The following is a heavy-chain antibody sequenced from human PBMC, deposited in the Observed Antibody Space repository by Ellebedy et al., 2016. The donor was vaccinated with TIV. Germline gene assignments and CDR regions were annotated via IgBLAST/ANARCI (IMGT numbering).Heavy chain of an antibody. CDR3: AKAPSSSWSWGNWFDP. CDR1: GFTFSRYS. J-gene: IGHJ5*02. V-gene: IGHV3-21*01. D-gene: IGHD6-13*01. CDR2: ISSRRSYI. Sequence: GESLKISCAASGFTFSRYSVNWVRQAPGKGLEWVSSISSRRSYIYYGDSVKGRFTIPRDNAKNSLYLQMNSLRAEDTAVYYCAKAPSSSWSWGNWFDPWGQGTLVTVSS.